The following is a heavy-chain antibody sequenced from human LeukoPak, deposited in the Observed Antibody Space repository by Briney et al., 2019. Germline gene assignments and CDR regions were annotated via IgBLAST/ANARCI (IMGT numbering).Heavy chain of an antibody. V-gene: IGHV3-23*01. Sequence: PGGSLRLSCAASGFTFNSYAMNWIRQAPGKGLEWVSAISGSGGSTYDADSVKGRFTISRDNSKNTLSLQMNSLRVEDTAVYYCARDLNIFLFDYWGQGTLVTVSS. CDR3: ARDLNIFLFDY. J-gene: IGHJ4*02. D-gene: IGHD2/OR15-2a*01. CDR2: ISGSGGST. CDR1: GFTFNSYA.